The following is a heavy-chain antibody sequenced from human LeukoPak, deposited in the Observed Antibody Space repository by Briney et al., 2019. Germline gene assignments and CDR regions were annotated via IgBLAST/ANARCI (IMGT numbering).Heavy chain of an antibody. CDR2: IYYSGST. V-gene: IGHV4-59*01. Sequence: SETLSLTCTVSGASFNIYYWSWIRQPPGKGLEWIGYIYYSGSTNYNPSLKSRVTISVDTSKNQFSLKLRSVTAADKAVYYCARGGFSGGILRYFDLWGRGTLVTVSS. J-gene: IGHJ2*01. D-gene: IGHD2-15*01. CDR1: GASFNIYY. CDR3: ARGGFSGGILRYFDL.